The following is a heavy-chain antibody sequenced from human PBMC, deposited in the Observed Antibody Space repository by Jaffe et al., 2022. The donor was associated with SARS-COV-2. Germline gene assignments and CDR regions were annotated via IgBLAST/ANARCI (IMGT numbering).Heavy chain of an antibody. J-gene: IGHJ4*02. Sequence: EVQLVESGGGLVQPGGSLRLSCAASGFTFSSYWMSWVRQAPGKGLEWVANIKQDGSEKYYVDSVKGRFTISRDNAKNSLYLQMNSLRAEDTAVYYCARVGDEGSGSSHFDYWGQGTLVTVSS. D-gene: IGHD3-10*01. CDR3: ARVGDEGSGSSHFDY. CDR1: GFTFSSYW. V-gene: IGHV3-7*01. CDR2: IKQDGSEK.